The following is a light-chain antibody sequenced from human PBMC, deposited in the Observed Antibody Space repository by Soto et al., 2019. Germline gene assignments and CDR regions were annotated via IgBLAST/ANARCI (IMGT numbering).Light chain of an antibody. Sequence: QSALTQPASVSGSPGQSITISCTGTSSDVGGYNYVSWYQQHPGKAPKLMIYDVSNRPSGVSNRFSGSKSGNTASLTISGLQAEGEADSYCSSYTSSSTLMVFGGGTTVTVL. CDR1: SSDVGGYNY. CDR3: SSYTSSSTLMV. CDR2: DVS. V-gene: IGLV2-14*01. J-gene: IGLJ2*01.